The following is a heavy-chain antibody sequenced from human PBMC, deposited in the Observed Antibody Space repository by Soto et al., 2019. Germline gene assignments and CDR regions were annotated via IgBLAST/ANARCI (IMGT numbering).Heavy chain of an antibody. CDR2: IIPIFGTA. V-gene: IGHV1-69*12. Sequence: QVQLVQSGAEVKKPGSSVKVSCKASGGTFSSYAISWVRQAPGQGLEWMGGIIPIFGTANYAQKFQGRVTITADESTSTAYMELSSLRSEDTAVYYCARNRSRYSSSWYIDYYGMDVWGHGTTVTVSS. CDR1: GGTFSSYA. CDR3: ARNRSRYSSSWYIDYYGMDV. J-gene: IGHJ6*02. D-gene: IGHD6-13*01.